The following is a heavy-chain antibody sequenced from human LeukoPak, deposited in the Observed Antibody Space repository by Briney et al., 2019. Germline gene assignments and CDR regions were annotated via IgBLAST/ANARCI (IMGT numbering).Heavy chain of an antibody. Sequence: GGSLRLSCAASGFIFSNYATSWVRQAPGKGLEWVSAIGAGGSYTYYADSVKARFTISRDNSKNTVYLEMSSLRAEDTAVYCCVREVSAWPKNWFDPWGQGTLVTVSS. V-gene: IGHV3-23*01. CDR2: IGAGGSYT. CDR1: GFIFSNYA. D-gene: IGHD3-3*01. J-gene: IGHJ5*02. CDR3: VREVSAWPKNWFDP.